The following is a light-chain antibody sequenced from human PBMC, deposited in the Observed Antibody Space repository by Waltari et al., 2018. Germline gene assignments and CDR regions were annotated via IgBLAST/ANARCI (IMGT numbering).Light chain of an antibody. Sequence: QSALTQPASVSGSPGQSVTISCTGTSSDVGGYNYVPWYQQHPGKAPKPMIYDVSKRPSGVSNRFSVSKSGNTSSLTISGLQAEDEADYYCSSYTSSSTVVFGGGTKLTVL. V-gene: IGLV2-14*01. CDR1: SSDVGGYNY. CDR3: SSYTSSSTVV. CDR2: DVS. J-gene: IGLJ2*01.